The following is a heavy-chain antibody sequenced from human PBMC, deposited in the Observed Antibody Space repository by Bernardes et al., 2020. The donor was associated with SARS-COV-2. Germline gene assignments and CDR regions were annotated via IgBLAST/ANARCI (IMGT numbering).Heavy chain of an antibody. J-gene: IGHJ3*02. CDR2: IYYSGST. V-gene: IGHV4-31*03. CDR1: GGSISSGGYY. D-gene: IGHD3-10*01. CDR3: ARDLEGYYGSGNAFDI. Sequence: SETLSLTCTVSGGSISSGGYYWSWLRQHPGKGLEWIGYIYYSGSTYYNPSLKSRVTISVDTSKNQFSLKLSSVTAADTAVYYCARDLEGYYGSGNAFDIWGQGTMVTVSS.